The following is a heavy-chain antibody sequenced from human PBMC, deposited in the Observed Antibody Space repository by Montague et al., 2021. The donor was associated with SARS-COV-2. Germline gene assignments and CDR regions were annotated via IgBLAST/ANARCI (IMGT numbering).Heavy chain of an antibody. Sequence: SETLSLTCAVHGTSFSGYYWNWIRQPPGKGLGWIGEINHGGSTKYCPSLKSRLTISADTSKNQFSLKLTSVAAADTAVYYCARLRDGVVPSPILGVGPYYSYYYMDVWGRGTTVTVSS. D-gene: IGHD3-10*01. CDR1: GTSFSGYY. J-gene: IGHJ6*03. CDR2: INHGGST. CDR3: ARLRDGVVPSPILGVGPYYSYYYMDV. V-gene: IGHV4-34*01.